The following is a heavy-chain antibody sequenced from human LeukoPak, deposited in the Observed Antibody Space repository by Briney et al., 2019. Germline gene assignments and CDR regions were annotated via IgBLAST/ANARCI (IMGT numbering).Heavy chain of an antibody. J-gene: IGHJ4*02. V-gene: IGHV3-48*04. CDR2: ISSSSSTI. Sequence: GGSLRLSCAASGFTFSSYSMNWVRQAPGKGLEWVSYISSSSSTIYYADSVKGRFTISRDNAKNSLYPQMNSLRAEDTAVYYCARDAYYYDSSGPDYWGQGILVTVSS. CDR3: ARDAYYYDSSGPDY. D-gene: IGHD3-22*01. CDR1: GFTFSSYS.